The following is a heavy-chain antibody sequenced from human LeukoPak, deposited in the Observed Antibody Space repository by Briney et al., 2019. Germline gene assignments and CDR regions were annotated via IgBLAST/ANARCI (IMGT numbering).Heavy chain of an antibody. CDR3: ARIFGGGGTDAFDI. CDR1: GGSISSYY. V-gene: IGHV4-59*01. CDR2: IYYSGST. J-gene: IGHJ3*02. Sequence: SETLSLTCTVSGGSISSYYWSWSRQPAGKGLKWIGYIYYSGSTNYNPSLKSRVTISVDTSKNQFSLKLSSVTAADTAVYYCARIFGGGGTDAFDIWGQGTMVTVSS. D-gene: IGHD3-3*01.